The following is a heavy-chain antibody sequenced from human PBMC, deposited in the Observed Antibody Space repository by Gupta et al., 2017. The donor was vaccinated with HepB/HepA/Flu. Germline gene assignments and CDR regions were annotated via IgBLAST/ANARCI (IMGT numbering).Heavy chain of an antibody. J-gene: IGHJ4*02. CDR2: ISYDGSNK. D-gene: IGHD6-13*01. CDR3: AKDQGYSSYRYFDY. CDR1: GFTFSSYG. V-gene: IGHV3-30*18. Sequence: VQLVESGGGVVQPGRSLRLSCAASGFTFSSYGMHWVRQAPGKGLEWVAVISYDGSNKYYADSVKGRFTISRDNSKNTLYLEMNSLRAEDTAVYYCAKDQGYSSYRYFDYWGQGTQVTVSS.